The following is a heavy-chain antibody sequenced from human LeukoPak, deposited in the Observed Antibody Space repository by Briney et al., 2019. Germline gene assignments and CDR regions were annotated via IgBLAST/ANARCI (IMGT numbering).Heavy chain of an antibody. Sequence: GGSLRLSCAASGFTFSNYWMHWVRQAPGKGLVWVSRINSDGINTSYADSVKGRFTISRDNAKNSLYLQMNSLRAEDTAVYYCARVLVVAATGDDYWGQGTLVTVSS. CDR1: GFTFSNYW. J-gene: IGHJ4*02. D-gene: IGHD2-15*01. CDR2: INSDGINT. V-gene: IGHV3-74*01. CDR3: ARVLVVAATGDDY.